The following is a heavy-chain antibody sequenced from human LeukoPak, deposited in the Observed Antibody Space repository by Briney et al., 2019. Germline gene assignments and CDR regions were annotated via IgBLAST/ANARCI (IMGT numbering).Heavy chain of an antibody. CDR1: GFTFSSYA. D-gene: IGHD3-22*01. CDR3: AKVIDDSSGYYYSYYFDY. CDR2: ISGSGGST. V-gene: IGHV3-23*01. Sequence: PGGSLRLACAASGFTFSSYAMSWVRQAPGKGLEWVSAISGSGGSTYYADSVKGRFTISRDNSKNTLYLQMNSLRAEDTAVYYCAKVIDDSSGYYYSYYFDYWGQGTLVTVSS. J-gene: IGHJ4*02.